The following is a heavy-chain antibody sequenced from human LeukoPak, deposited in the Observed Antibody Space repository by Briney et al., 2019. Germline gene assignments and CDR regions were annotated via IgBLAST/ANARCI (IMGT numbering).Heavy chain of an antibody. J-gene: IGHJ4*02. Sequence: ASVKVSCKASGYTFTSYGISWVRQAPGQGLEWMGWISAYNGNTNYAQKLQGRVTMTTDTSTSTAYVELRSLRSDDTAVYYCARVYSGSYYDYDYWGQGTLVTVSS. CDR3: ARVYSGSYYDYDY. CDR2: ISAYNGNT. V-gene: IGHV1-18*01. CDR1: GYTFTSYG. D-gene: IGHD1-26*01.